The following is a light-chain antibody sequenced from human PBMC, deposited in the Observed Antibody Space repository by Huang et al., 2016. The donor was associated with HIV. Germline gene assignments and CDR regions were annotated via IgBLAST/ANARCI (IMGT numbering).Light chain of an antibody. J-gene: IGKJ2*01. CDR1: QGITKS. CDR3: QQYYNTPYT. V-gene: IGKV1-NL1*01. Sequence: DIQMTQSPSSLSVSVGDRVTITCRASQGITKSLVWYQQKPGKAPKLLLFATSRLERGVPSRVSGSGSGTDFTLTISSLQPEDSATYYCQQYYNTPYTFGQGTKLEIK. CDR2: ATS.